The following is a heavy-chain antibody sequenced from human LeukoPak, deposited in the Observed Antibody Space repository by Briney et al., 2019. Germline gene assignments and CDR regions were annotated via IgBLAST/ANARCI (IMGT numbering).Heavy chain of an antibody. J-gene: IGHJ4*02. CDR1: GGTFSSYG. V-gene: IGHV1-69*13. CDR2: IIPIFGTA. D-gene: IGHD2-2*01. Sequence: ASVKVSCKASGGTFSSYGISWVRQAPGQGLEWMGGIIPIFGTANYAQKFQGRVTITADESTSTAYMELSSLRSEDTAVYYCARDRYCSSTSCLAAGDYWGQGTLVTVSS. CDR3: ARDRYCSSTSCLAAGDY.